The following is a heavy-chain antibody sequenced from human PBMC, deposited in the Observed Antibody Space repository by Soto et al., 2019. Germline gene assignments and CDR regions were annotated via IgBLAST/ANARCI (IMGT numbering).Heavy chain of an antibody. Sequence: LSLTCTVSGGSISSFSWGLIRQPAGKGLEWIGRIYSGGRNNYNPSLKSRVTMSVDTSKNQFSLRLSSVTAADTAMYYCARGSSRWDYWGQGTLVTVSS. CDR1: GGSISSFS. J-gene: IGHJ4*02. CDR2: IYSGGRN. V-gene: IGHV4-4*07. D-gene: IGHD6-13*01. CDR3: ARGSSRWDY.